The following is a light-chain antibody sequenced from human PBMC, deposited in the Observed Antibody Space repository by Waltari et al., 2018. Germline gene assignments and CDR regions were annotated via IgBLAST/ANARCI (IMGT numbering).Light chain of an antibody. CDR1: QSVSRSR. J-gene: IGKJ2*01. CDR2: GAS. Sequence: EVVLTQSPATLSLSPGERATLSCRASQSVSRSRVAWYLHKPGQAPRLLIYGASGRATGIPDRVGGSGSGTDFSLTISRVEPEDFAVYYCQQYGSSVMYTFGQGTKLEIK. V-gene: IGKV3-20*01. CDR3: QQYGSSVMYT.